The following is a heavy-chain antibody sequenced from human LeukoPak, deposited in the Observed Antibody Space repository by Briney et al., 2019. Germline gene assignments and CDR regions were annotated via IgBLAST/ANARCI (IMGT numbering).Heavy chain of an antibody. V-gene: IGHV3-7*04. CDR1: GFIFSTYW. CDR2: ISGDGSER. J-gene: IGHJ5*01. CDR3: GRDPDS. Sequence: GGSLRLSCAASGFIFSTYWLNWFRRAPGKGLLWVAGISGDGSERDYVDSVRGRFAISRDNAKNSLYLQMNSLTAEDTAVYYCGRDPDSWGQGTVVTVSS.